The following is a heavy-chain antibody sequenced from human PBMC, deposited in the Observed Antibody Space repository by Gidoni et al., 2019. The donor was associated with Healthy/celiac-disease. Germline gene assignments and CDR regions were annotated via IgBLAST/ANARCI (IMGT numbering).Heavy chain of an antibody. CDR3: ARGYRAFVGATRNFDY. V-gene: IGHV1-46*01. Sequence: QVQLVQSGAEVKKPGASVKVSCKASGYTFTSYYMHWVRQAPGQGLEWMGIINPSGGSTSYAQKFQGRVTMTGDTSTSTVYMELSSLRSEDTAVYYCARGYRAFVGATRNFDYWGQGTLVSVSS. D-gene: IGHD1-26*01. CDR2: INPSGGST. J-gene: IGHJ4*02. CDR1: GYTFTSYY.